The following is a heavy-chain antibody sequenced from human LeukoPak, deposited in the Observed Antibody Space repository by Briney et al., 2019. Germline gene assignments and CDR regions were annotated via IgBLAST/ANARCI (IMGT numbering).Heavy chain of an antibody. CDR3: AKDRYSSGWGAAFDI. Sequence: GGSLRLSCAASGFTFSDSGMHWVRQAPGKGLEWAALISYDGSNKYYADSVKGRFTISRSNSENILYLQMNSLRPEDTAVYYCAKDRYSSGWGAAFDIWGQGTMVTVSS. D-gene: IGHD6-19*01. J-gene: IGHJ3*02. CDR1: GFTFSDSG. V-gene: IGHV3-30*18. CDR2: ISYDGSNK.